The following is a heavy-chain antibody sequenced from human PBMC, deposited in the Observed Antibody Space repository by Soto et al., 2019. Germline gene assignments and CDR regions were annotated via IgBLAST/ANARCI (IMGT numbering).Heavy chain of an antibody. CDR3: ARAKRKKYFDY. V-gene: IGHV4-31*03. CDR1: GGSISSGGYY. Sequence: PSETLSLTCTVSGGSISSGGYYWSWIRQHPGKGLEWIGNIYYSGSTYYNPSLKSRVSVSVDTSKNQFSLKLSSVTAADTAVYYCARAKRKKYFDYWGQGTLVTVSS. CDR2: IYYSGST. J-gene: IGHJ4*02.